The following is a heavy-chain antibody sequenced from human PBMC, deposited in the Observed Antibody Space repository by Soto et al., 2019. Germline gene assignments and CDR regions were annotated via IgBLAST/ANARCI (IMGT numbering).Heavy chain of an antibody. V-gene: IGHV1-69*13. D-gene: IGHD2-15*01. CDR2: IIPIFGTA. CDR1: GGTFSSYA. Sequence: ASVKVSCKASGGTFSSYAISWVRQAPGQGLEWMGGIIPIFGTANYAQKFQGRVTITADESTSTAYMELSSLRSEDTAVYYCASHCSGGSCYYNWFHPWGQGTLVTVSS. J-gene: IGHJ5*02. CDR3: ASHCSGGSCYYNWFHP.